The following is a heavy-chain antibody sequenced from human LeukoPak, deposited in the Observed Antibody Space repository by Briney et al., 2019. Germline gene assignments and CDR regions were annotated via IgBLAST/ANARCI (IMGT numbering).Heavy chain of an antibody. Sequence: ASVKVSCKASGYTFTSYGISWVRQAPGQGLEWMGWISAYNGNTNYAQKLQGRVTMTTDTSTSTAYMELRSLRSDDTAVYYCARVTGTTFYYGMDVWGQGTTVTVPS. CDR3: ARVTGTTFYYGMDV. D-gene: IGHD1-7*01. J-gene: IGHJ6*02. CDR2: ISAYNGNT. V-gene: IGHV1-18*01. CDR1: GYTFTSYG.